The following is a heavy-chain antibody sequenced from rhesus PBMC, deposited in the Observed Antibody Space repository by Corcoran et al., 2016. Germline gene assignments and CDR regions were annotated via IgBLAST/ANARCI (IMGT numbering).Heavy chain of an antibody. CDR3: ARTPPTYYEDYYGYYCAEVVFDV. Sequence: QVQLQESDPGVVKPLETLSLTCAVSGGSISDSFRLSCIRQPPGKGLGWIGYICDSSTNTNYNPSLNNRATIRKDTTKNSFCLHQSFVTAADRAVYYCARTPPTYYEDYYGYYCAEVVFDVWGPGVLVTVSS. J-gene: IGHJ5-1*01. CDR2: ICDSSTNT. CDR1: GGSISDSFR. V-gene: IGHV4S10*01. D-gene: IGHD3-9*01.